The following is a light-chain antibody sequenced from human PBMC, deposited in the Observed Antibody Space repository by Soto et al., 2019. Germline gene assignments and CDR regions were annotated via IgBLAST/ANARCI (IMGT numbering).Light chain of an antibody. Sequence: EIVLTQSPATLSSSPGERATLSCRASQSVSSYLDWYQQKPGQAPRLLIYDASNRATGIPARFSGSGSATDFTLTISSLEPEDVAVYYCQQRSNWPPYTFGQGTKVEIK. CDR3: QQRSNWPPYT. J-gene: IGKJ2*01. CDR1: QSVSSY. V-gene: IGKV3-11*01. CDR2: DAS.